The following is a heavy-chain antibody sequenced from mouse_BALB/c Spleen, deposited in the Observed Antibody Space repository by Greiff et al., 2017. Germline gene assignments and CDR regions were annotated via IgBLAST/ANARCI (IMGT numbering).Heavy chain of an antibody. J-gene: IGHJ3*01. D-gene: IGHD1-2*01. Sequence: EVQVVESGGGLVQPKGSLKLSCAASGFTFNTYAMNWVRQAPGKGLEWVARIRSKSNNYATYYADSVKDRFTISRDDSQSMLYLQMNNLKTEDTAMYYCVRPPLHYYGYEAWFAYWGQGTLVTVSA. V-gene: IGHV10-1*02. CDR2: IRSKSNNYAT. CDR1: GFTFNTYA. CDR3: VRPPLHYYGYEAWFAY.